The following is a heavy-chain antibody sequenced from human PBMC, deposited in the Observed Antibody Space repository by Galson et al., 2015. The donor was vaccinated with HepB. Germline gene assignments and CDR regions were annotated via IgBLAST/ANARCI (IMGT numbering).Heavy chain of an antibody. D-gene: IGHD5-12*01. J-gene: IGHJ4*02. CDR2: IYYSGST. V-gene: IGHV4-59*12. CDR3: ARRSESGYSGYDYPH. CDR1: GGSISNYY. Sequence: ETLSLTCTVSGGSISNYYWSWIRQPPGKGLEWFGYIYYSGSTNYDPSLQSRVTISVDTSKNQFSLKLSSVTAADTAVYYCARRSESGYSGYDYPHWGQGTPVTVSS.